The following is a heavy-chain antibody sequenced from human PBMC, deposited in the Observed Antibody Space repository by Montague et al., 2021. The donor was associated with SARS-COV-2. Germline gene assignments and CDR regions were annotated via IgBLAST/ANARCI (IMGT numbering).Heavy chain of an antibody. D-gene: IGHD5-12*01. V-gene: IGHV3-74*01. CDR3: ARDIVAPYYFDY. Sequence: FRSLSCAASGFTFSSYWMHWFRQAPGKGLVWVSRINSDGSSTSYADSVKGRFTISRDNAKNTLYLQMNSLRAEDTAVYYCARDIVAPYYFDYWGQGTLVTVSS. CDR1: GFTFSSYW. J-gene: IGHJ4*02. CDR2: INSDGSST.